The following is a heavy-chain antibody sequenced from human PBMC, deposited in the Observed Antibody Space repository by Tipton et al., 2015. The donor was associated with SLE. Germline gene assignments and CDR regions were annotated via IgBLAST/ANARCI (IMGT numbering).Heavy chain of an antibody. CDR2: ISSSSSYI. V-gene: IGHV3-21*01. CDR1: GFTFSSYS. D-gene: IGHD6-13*01. J-gene: IGHJ6*02. CDR3: AREDGEIAAAGHYYYYYGMGF. Sequence: SLRLSCAASGFTFSSYSMNWVRQAPGKGLEWVSSISSSSSYIYHADSVKGRFTISRDNAKNSLYLQMNSLRAEDTAVYYCAREDGEIAAAGHYYYYYGMGFWGQATPVTVSS.